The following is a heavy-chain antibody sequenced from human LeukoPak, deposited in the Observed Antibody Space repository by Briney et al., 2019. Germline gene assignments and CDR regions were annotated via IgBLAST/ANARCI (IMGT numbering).Heavy chain of an antibody. J-gene: IGHJ4*02. CDR2: IIPIFGTA. V-gene: IGHV1-69*05. Sequence: SVKVSCKASGGTFSSYAISWVRQAPGQGLEWMGGIIPIFGTASYAQKFQGRVTITTDESTSTAYMELSSLRSEDTAVYYCAREYYYDSSGYTSYYFDYWGQGTLVTVSS. D-gene: IGHD3-22*01. CDR1: GGTFSSYA. CDR3: AREYYYDSSGYTSYYFDY.